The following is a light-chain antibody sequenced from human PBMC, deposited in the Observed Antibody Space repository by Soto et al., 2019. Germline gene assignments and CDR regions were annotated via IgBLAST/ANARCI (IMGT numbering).Light chain of an antibody. CDR1: QSVSNN. V-gene: IGKV3-15*01. CDR2: YAS. CDR3: QQYNNWPPIT. J-gene: IGKJ5*01. Sequence: EIMMTQSPATLSVSPGERATLSCRASQSVSNNLAWYQQKPGQAPRLLIYYASTRATGIPARFSGSGSGTEFTLTISSLQSEDFALYYCQQYNNWPPITFGQVTRLEIQ.